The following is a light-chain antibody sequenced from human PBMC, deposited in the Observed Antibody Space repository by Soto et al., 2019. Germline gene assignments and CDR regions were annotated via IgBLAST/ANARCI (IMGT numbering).Light chain of an antibody. Sequence: QSALTQPASVSGSPGQSTTISCTGTSSNIGSYYLVSWYQQHPGRAPKLIIYEDFKRPSGVSNRFSTSKSGNKASLTISGLKAEDEADYYCCSYVGGWVFGGGTKRTVL. CDR1: SSNIGSYYL. V-gene: IGLV2-23*01. CDR2: EDF. J-gene: IGLJ3*02. CDR3: CSYVGGWV.